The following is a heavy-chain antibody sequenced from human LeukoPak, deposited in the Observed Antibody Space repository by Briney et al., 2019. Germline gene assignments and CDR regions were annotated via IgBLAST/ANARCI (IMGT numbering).Heavy chain of an antibody. CDR2: TYYSGST. Sequence: SETLSLTCTVSGGSMSSYYWSWIRQPPGKGLEWIGYTYYSGSTKYNPSLKSRVTISVDTSKNQFSLKLSSVTAADTAVYYCARGARAGYNLEPFDYWGQGTLVTVSS. J-gene: IGHJ4*02. CDR3: ARGARAGYNLEPFDY. V-gene: IGHV4-59*08. CDR1: GGSMSSYY. D-gene: IGHD5-24*01.